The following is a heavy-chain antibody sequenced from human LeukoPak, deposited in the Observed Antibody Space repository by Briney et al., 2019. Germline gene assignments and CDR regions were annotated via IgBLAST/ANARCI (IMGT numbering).Heavy chain of an antibody. CDR2: IYYSGST. Sequence: PSETLSLTCTVSGGSISSSSYYWGWIRQPPGKGLEWIGSIYYSGSTYYNPSLKSRVTISVDTSKKQFSLKLSSVTAADTAVYYCARQVNSLTTVTAQIDYWGQGTLVTVSS. V-gene: IGHV4-39*01. J-gene: IGHJ4*02. CDR3: ARQVNSLTTVTAQIDY. CDR1: GGSISSSSYY. D-gene: IGHD4-17*01.